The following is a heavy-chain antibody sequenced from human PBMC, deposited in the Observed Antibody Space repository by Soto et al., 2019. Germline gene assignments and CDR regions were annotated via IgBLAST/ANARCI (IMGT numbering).Heavy chain of an antibody. Sequence: PSETLSLTXAVYGGSFSGYYWSWIRQPPGKGLEWIGEINHSGSTNYNPSLKSRVTISVDTSKNQLSLKLSSVTAADTAVYYCARKDKYYDFWSGPWGQGTLVTVSS. J-gene: IGHJ4*02. CDR3: ARKDKYYDFWSGP. CDR2: INHSGST. CDR1: GGSFSGYY. V-gene: IGHV4-34*01. D-gene: IGHD3-3*01.